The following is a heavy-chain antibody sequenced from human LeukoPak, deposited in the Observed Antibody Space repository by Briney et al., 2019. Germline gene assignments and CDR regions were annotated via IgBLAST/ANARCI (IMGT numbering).Heavy chain of an antibody. V-gene: IGHV1-2*02. D-gene: IGHD3-16*02. CDR2: INPNSGGT. CDR1: GYTFTGYY. CDR3: AREAEVWGSFRYFDS. Sequence: ASVKVSCKASGYTFTGYYMHWVRQAPGQGLEWMGWINPNSGGTNYAQKFQGRVSMTTDTATRTAYMELRSLRSDDTAVYYFAREAEVWGSFRYFDSWGQGTLVTVSS. J-gene: IGHJ5*01.